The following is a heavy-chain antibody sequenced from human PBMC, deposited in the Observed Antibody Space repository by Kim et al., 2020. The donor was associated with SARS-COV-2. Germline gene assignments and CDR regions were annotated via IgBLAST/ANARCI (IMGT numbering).Heavy chain of an antibody. Sequence: SETLSLTCTVSGGSISSGGYYWSWIRQHPGKGLEWIGYIYYSGSTYYNPSLKSRVTISVDTSKNQFSLKLSSVTAADTAVYYCARAYDFWSGYSSPYFDYWGQGTLVTVSS. V-gene: IGHV4-31*03. CDR2: IYYSGST. CDR1: GGSISSGGYY. D-gene: IGHD3-3*01. J-gene: IGHJ4*02. CDR3: ARAYDFWSGYSSPYFDY.